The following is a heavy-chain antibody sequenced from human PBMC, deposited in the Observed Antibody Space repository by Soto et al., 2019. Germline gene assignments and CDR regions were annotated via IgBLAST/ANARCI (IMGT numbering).Heavy chain of an antibody. J-gene: IGHJ6*03. Sequence: QVQLVESGGGVVQPGRSLRLSCASSGFTFSRYGMHWVRQAPGKGLEWVGVIWFDGSSQFYEDSVKGRFTVSRDNSKNTVYRQMNSLRAEDTAVYYCARDRLQQLGPPYAYYYMDVWGKGTTVTVSS. CDR2: IWFDGSSQ. CDR1: GFTFSRYG. V-gene: IGHV3-33*01. CDR3: ARDRLQQLGPPYAYYYMDV. D-gene: IGHD6-13*01.